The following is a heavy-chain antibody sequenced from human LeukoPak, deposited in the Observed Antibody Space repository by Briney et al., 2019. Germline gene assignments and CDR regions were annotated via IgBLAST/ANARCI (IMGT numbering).Heavy chain of an antibody. CDR1: GYTFTDYY. Sequence: ASVKVSCKASGYTFTDYYILWVRQAPGQGREWMGWINPNSGGTTYAQSFKGRVTMTRDTSISTAFMELNGLTSDDTAVYYCARDLPKTGYVGALDIWGQGTMVTVSS. D-gene: IGHD4-23*01. CDR2: INPNSGGT. CDR3: ARDLPKTGYVGALDI. V-gene: IGHV1-2*02. J-gene: IGHJ3*02.